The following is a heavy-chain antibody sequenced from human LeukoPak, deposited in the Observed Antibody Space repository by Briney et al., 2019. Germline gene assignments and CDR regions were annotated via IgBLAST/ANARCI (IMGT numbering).Heavy chain of an antibody. J-gene: IGHJ6*02. V-gene: IGHV4-34*01. D-gene: IGHD3-9*01. CDR3: ARGLGNTIFNYYYNGMDV. CDR2: INHSGST. CDR1: GGSFSGYY. Sequence: SETLSLTCAVYGGSFSGYYWSWIRQPPGKGLEWIGEINHSGSTNYNPSLKSRVTISVDTSKNQFSLKLSSVTAADTAVYYCARGLGNTIFNYYYNGMDVWGQGTTVTVSS.